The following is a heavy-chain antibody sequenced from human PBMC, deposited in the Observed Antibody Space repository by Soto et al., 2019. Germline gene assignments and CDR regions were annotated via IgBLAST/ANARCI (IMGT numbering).Heavy chain of an antibody. V-gene: IGHV3-53*01. D-gene: IGHD6-13*01. CDR2: IYSGGST. Sequence: EVQLVESGGGLIQPGGSLRLSCAASGFTVSNYFMSWVRHPPGKGLEWVSVIYSGGSTYYADSMKGRFTLSRDNSTNTLYLQVNGLRAEDTAVYYCAREGRGDAGNFDFWGQGTLVTVSS. CDR1: GFTVSNYF. J-gene: IGHJ4*02. CDR3: AREGRGDAGNFDF.